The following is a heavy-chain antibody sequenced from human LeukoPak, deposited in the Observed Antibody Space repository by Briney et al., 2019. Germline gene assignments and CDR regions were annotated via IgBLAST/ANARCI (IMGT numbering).Heavy chain of an antibody. D-gene: IGHD2-2*01. CDR1: GYTFTSYG. CDR2: ISAYNGNT. Sequence: ASVKVSCKASGYTFTSYGISWVRQAPGQGLEWMGWISAYNGNTNYAQKLQGRVTMTTDTSTSTAYMELRSLRSDDTAVYYCATLSSTSLNYYYYGMDVWGQRTTVTVSS. V-gene: IGHV1-18*01. J-gene: IGHJ6*02. CDR3: ATLSSTSLNYYYYGMDV.